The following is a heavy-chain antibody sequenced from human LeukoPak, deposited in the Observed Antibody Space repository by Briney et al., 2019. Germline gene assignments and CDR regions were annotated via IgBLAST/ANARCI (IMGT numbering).Heavy chain of an antibody. J-gene: IGHJ4*02. CDR2: IKRKTDGGTT. Sequence: PGGSLRLSCAASGFTFSNAWMSWVRQAPGKGLEWVGRIKRKTDGGTTDYAAPVKGRFTISRDDSKSTLYMQMNSLKIEDTALYYCTTGATCSGGSCYSWTATWVDYWGQGTLVTVSS. CDR1: GFTFSNAW. V-gene: IGHV3-15*01. CDR3: TTGATCSGGSCYSWTATWVDY. D-gene: IGHD2-15*01.